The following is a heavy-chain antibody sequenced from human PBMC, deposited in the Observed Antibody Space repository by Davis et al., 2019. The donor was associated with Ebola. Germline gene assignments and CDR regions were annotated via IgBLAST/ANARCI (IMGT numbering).Heavy chain of an antibody. CDR2: ISDSGSTT. V-gene: IGHV3-48*03. Sequence: GESLKISCEASGFTFSRYGMHWVRQAPGKGLEWISYISDSGSTTYYTDSVKGRFTISRDNAKNSLYLQMNTLRVEDTAIYYCVPGTWIRGQGTLVTVSS. D-gene: IGHD5-18*01. CDR3: VPGTWI. CDR1: GFTFSRYG. J-gene: IGHJ4*02.